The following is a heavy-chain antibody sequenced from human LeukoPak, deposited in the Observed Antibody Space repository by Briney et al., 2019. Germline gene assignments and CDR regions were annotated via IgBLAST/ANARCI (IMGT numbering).Heavy chain of an antibody. J-gene: IGHJ4*02. V-gene: IGHV3-11*01. CDR2: ITGSGRTI. CDR3: ARMVVPHRFDY. CDR1: GFTFSDYY. D-gene: IGHD2-2*01. Sequence: PGGSLRLSCAASGFTFSDYYMSCIRQAPGGALEWLSYITGSGRTIYYADSVKGRFTISRDNAKNSLYLQMNSLRAEDTAVYYCARMVVPHRFDYWGQGNLVTVSS.